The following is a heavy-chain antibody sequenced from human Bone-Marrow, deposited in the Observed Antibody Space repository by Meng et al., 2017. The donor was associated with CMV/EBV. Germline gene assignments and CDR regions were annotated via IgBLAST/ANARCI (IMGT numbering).Heavy chain of an antibody. CDR3: TRDLVTGYSSSWYRGFSRGYYYGMDV. J-gene: IGHJ6*02. D-gene: IGHD6-13*01. CDR2: ISSSSSYI. Sequence: GESLKISCAASGFTFSSYSMNWVRQAPGKGLEWVSSISSSSSYIYYADSVKGRFTISRDNAKNSLYLQMNSLKTEDTAVYYCTRDLVTGYSSSWYRGFSRGYYYGMDVWGQGTTVTVSS. V-gene: IGHV3-21*03. CDR1: GFTFSSYS.